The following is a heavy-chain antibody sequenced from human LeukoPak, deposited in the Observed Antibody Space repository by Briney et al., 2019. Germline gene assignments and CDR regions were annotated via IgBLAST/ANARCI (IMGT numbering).Heavy chain of an antibody. Sequence: PSETLSLTRTVSGVSMSTYFWSWIRQSPGKGLEWLGYIHYTGSTNNNPSLKGRLAISLDTSKNQFSLELSSVSTADTAVYYCARGIFGSGYGFFDYWGQGILVAVSS. CDR1: GVSMSTYF. CDR2: IHYTGST. V-gene: IGHV4-59*01. J-gene: IGHJ4*02. D-gene: IGHD3-10*01. CDR3: ARGIFGSGYGFFDY.